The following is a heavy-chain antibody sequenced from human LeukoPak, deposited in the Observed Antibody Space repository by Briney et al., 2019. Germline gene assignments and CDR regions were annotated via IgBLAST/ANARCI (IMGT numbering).Heavy chain of an antibody. CDR2: INPNSGGT. CDR1: GYTFTGYY. D-gene: IGHD4-17*01. CDR3: AREDDYGDYGNWFDP. J-gene: IGHJ5*02. Sequence: ASVKVSCKASGYTFTGYYMHWVRQAPGQGLEWMRWINPNSGGTNYAQKFQGRVTMTRDTSISTAYMELSRLRSDDTAVYYCAREDDYGDYGNWFDPWGQGTLVTVSS. V-gene: IGHV1-2*02.